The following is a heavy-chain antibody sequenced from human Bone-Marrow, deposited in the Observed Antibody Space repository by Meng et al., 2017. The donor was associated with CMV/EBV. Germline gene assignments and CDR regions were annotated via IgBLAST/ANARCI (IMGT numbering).Heavy chain of an antibody. CDR2: IRYDGSNK. D-gene: IGHD6-13*01. Sequence: GESLKISCAASGFTFSSYGMHWVRQAPGKGLEWVAFIRYDGSNKYYADSVKGRFTISRDNSKNTLYLQMNSLRAEDTPVYYCAKDQVAAAAYYFDYWGQGTLVTVSS. CDR3: AKDQVAAAAYYFDY. J-gene: IGHJ4*02. V-gene: IGHV3-30*02. CDR1: GFTFSSYG.